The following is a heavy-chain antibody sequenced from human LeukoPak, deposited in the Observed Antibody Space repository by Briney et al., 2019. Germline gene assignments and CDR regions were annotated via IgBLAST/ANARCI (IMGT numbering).Heavy chain of an antibody. J-gene: IGHJ4*02. CDR3: ARGRDLENFDY. CDR1: GFTFSSYA. D-gene: IGHD1-1*01. Sequence: KSGGSLRLSCAASGFTFSSYAMSWIRQPPGKGLEWMGSIYHSGSTYYNPSLKSRVTISIDTSKNQFSLKLTSVTAADTAVYFCARGRDLENFDYWGQGTLVTVSS. V-gene: IGHV4-38-2*01. CDR2: IYHSGST.